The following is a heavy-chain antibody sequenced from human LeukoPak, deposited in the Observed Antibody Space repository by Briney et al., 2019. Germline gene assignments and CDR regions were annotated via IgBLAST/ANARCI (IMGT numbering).Heavy chain of an antibody. CDR3: ARRPTGDPKFDY. D-gene: IGHD7-27*01. CDR2: IYSSGST. J-gene: IGHJ4*02. Sequence: SETLSLTCSVSGGSISNYFWTWIRQPPGKGLEWIGYIYSSGSTYYNPSLRSRVTISVDTSKNRFSLKLSTVTAADTAVYYCARRPTGDPKFDYWGQGALVTVSS. V-gene: IGHV4-59*08. CDR1: GGSISNYF.